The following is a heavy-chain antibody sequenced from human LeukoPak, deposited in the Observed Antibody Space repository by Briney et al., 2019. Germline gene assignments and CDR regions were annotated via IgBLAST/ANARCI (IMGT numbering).Heavy chain of an antibody. V-gene: IGHV4-39*07. Sequence: SETLSLTCTVSGGSISSSSYYWGWIRQPPGKGLEWIGSIYYSGSTYYNPSLKSRVTISVDTSKNQFSLKLSSVTAADTAVYYCARDSYDFWSGYTLGDYWGQGTLVTVSS. J-gene: IGHJ4*02. CDR1: GGSISSSSYY. CDR2: IYYSGST. CDR3: ARDSYDFWSGYTLGDY. D-gene: IGHD3-3*01.